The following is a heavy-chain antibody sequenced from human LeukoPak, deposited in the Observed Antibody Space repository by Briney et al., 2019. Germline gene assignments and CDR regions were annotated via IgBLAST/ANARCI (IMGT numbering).Heavy chain of an antibody. CDR3: ARGGNYGDYDGYFDY. V-gene: IGHV4-59*08. CDR1: GGSTSSYY. Sequence: SETLSLTCTVSGGSTSSYYWSWIRQPPGKGLEWIGYIYYSGSTNYNPSLRSRVTIPVDTSKNQFSLKLSSVTAADTAVYYCARGGNYGDYDGYFDYWGQGTLVTVSS. J-gene: IGHJ4*02. CDR2: IYYSGST. D-gene: IGHD4-17*01.